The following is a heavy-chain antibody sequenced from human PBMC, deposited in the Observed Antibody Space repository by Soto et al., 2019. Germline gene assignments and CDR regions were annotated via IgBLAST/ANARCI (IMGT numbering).Heavy chain of an antibody. V-gene: IGHV3-21*01. Sequence: PGGSLRLSCAASGFTFSSYSMNWVRQAPGKGLEWVSSISSSRSYIYYADSVKSRFTISRDNAKNSLYLQMNSLRAEDTAVYYCSTDVWRGTTTGVFDIWGQGTMVTVSS. D-gene: IGHD3-3*01. CDR1: GFTFSSYS. CDR2: ISSSRSYI. CDR3: STDVWRGTTTGVFDI. J-gene: IGHJ3*02.